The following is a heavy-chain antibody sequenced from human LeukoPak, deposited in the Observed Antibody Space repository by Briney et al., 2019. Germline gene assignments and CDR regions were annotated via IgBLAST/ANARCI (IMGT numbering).Heavy chain of an antibody. CDR3: ARRHRRGAYTYGVDY. V-gene: IGHV5-51*01. Sequence: GESLKISCKGSGYSFTNYWIAWVRPMPGKGLEWMGIIFPGDSHTRYSPSFQGQVTISADKSISTAYLQWNSLKASDTAMYYCARRHRRGAYTYGVDYWGQGTPVTVSS. J-gene: IGHJ4*02. CDR2: IFPGDSHT. D-gene: IGHD5-18*01. CDR1: GYSFTNYW.